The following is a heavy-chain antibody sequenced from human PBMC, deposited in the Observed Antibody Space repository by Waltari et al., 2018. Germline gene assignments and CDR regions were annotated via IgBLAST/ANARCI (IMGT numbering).Heavy chain of an antibody. CDR1: GDSMNSNNW. CDR3: ARDRGRGLYLDS. CDR2: SQRSGKT. D-gene: IGHD2-15*01. V-gene: IGHV4-4*02. J-gene: IGHJ4*02. Sequence: QVQLQESGPRLVKPSGTLSLTCTVSGDSMNSNNWWSWVRQSPETGLEWIGKSQRSGKTNYNPSLASRVSISIDTANNQLSLLVTSTTAVDTAVYYCARDRGRGLYLDSWGQGTLVTVSP.